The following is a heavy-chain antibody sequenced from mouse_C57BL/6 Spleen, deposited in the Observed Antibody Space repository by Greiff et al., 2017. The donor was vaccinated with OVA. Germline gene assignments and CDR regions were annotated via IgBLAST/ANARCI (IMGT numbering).Heavy chain of an antibody. CDR1: GFTFSSYA. CDR2: ISDGGSYT. CDR3: ARYATDYAMDY. Sequence: EVKVVESGGGLVKPGGSLKLSCAASGFTFSSYAMSWVRQTPEKRLEWVATISDGGSYTYYPDNVKGRFTISRDNAKNNLYLQMSHLKSEDTAMYYCARYATDYAMDYWGQGTSVTVSS. V-gene: IGHV5-4*03. D-gene: IGHD1-1*01. J-gene: IGHJ4*01.